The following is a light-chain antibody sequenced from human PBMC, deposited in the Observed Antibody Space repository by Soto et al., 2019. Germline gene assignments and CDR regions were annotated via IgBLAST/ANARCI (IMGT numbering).Light chain of an antibody. CDR3: SSYAGSNNLGV. J-gene: IGLJ1*01. Sequence: QSGLTQPPSASVSPGQSVTISCTGTSSDVGAYNYVSWYQQRPGKVPKLIIYEVSKRPSGVPDRFSGSKSGNTASLTVSGLQAEDEADYYCSSYAGSNNLGVFGTGTKVTVL. CDR2: EVS. V-gene: IGLV2-8*01. CDR1: SSDVGAYNY.